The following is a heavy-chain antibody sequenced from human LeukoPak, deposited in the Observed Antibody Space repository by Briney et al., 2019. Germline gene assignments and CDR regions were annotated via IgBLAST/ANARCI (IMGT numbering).Heavy chain of an antibody. J-gene: IGHJ4*02. CDR3: ARDAVRDSSGYYFVGYFDY. Sequence: ASVKASCKASGGTFSSYAISWVRQAPGQGLEWMGGIIPIFGTANYAQKFQGRVTITADESTSTAYMELSSLRSEDTAVYYCARDAVRDSSGYYFVGYFDYWGQGTLVTVSS. D-gene: IGHD3-22*01. CDR2: IIPIFGTA. CDR1: GGTFSSYA. V-gene: IGHV1-69*13.